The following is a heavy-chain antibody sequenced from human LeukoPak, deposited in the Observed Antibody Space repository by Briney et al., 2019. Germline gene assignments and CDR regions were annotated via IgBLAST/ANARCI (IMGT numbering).Heavy chain of an antibody. J-gene: IGHJ4*02. Sequence: GGSLRLSCAASGFTFSSYGMHWVRQAPGKGLEWVAVIWYDGSNKYYADSVKGRFTISRDNSKNTLYLQMNSLRAEDTAVYYCARAPRGNVLHIDYWGQGTLVTVSS. D-gene: IGHD2/OR15-2a*01. CDR3: ARAPRGNVLHIDY. V-gene: IGHV3-33*01. CDR1: GFTFSSYG. CDR2: IWYDGSNK.